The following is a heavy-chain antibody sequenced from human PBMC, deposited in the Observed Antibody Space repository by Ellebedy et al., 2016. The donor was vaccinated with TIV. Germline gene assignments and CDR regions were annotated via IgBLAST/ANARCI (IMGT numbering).Heavy chain of an antibody. CDR3: ATFRNLDGFNI. D-gene: IGHD2/OR15-2a*01. CDR1: GYSISSGSY. J-gene: IGHJ3*02. V-gene: IGHV4-38-2*01. CDR2: IYHSGST. Sequence: SETLSLTCAVSGYSISSGSYWGWIRQPPGKGLEWIGSIYHSGSTYYNPSLKRRVTISMDTSRNQFSLRLTSVTAADTAVYYCATFRNLDGFNIWGQGKMVTVSS.